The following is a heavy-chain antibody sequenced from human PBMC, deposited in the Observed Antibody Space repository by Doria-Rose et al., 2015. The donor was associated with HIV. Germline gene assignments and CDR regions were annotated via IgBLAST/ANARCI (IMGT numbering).Heavy chain of an antibody. CDR1: GVSLSSPGMG. CDR3: ARIKSSRWYHKYYFDF. V-gene: IGHV2-26*01. J-gene: IGHJ4*02. D-gene: IGHD6-13*01. Sequence: SGPVLVKPTETLTLTCTVSGVSLSSPGMGVSWIRQPPGKALEWLANSFSDDERSYKTSLKSRLTISGGTSKSQVVLTMTDMDPVDTATYYCARIKSSRWYHKYYFDFWGQGTLVIVSA. CDR2: SFSDDER.